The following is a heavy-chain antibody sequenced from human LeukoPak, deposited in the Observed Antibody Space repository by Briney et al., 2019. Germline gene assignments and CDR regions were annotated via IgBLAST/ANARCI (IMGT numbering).Heavy chain of an antibody. CDR2: IYYSGST. D-gene: IGHD3-3*01. CDR1: GGSISSYY. V-gene: IGHV4-59*01. CDR3: ARVRAIFGVVTPGDAFDI. Sequence: SETLSLTCTVSGGSISSYYWSWIRQPPGKGLEWIGYIYYSGSTNYNPSLKSRVTISVDTSKNQFSLELSSVTAADTAVYYCARVRAIFGVVTPGDAFDIWGQGTMVTVSS. J-gene: IGHJ3*02.